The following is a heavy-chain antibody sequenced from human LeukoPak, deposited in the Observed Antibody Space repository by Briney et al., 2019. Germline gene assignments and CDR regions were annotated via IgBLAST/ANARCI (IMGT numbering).Heavy chain of an antibody. D-gene: IGHD3-9*01. Sequence: SETLSLTCTVSGGSISSYYWSWIRQPPGKGLEWIGYIYYSGSTNYNPSLKSRVTISVDTSKNQFSLKLGSVTAADTAVYYCARHGDGASVLRYFDWLSHYYYGMDVWGQGTTVTVSS. CDR1: GGSISSYY. V-gene: IGHV4-59*08. CDR3: ARHGDGASVLRYFDWLSHYYYGMDV. J-gene: IGHJ6*02. CDR2: IYYSGST.